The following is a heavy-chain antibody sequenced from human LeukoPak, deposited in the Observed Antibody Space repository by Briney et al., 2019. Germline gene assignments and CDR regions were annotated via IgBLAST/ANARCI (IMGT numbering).Heavy chain of an antibody. D-gene: IGHD3-10*01. J-gene: IGHJ4*02. CDR2: INPNSGVT. V-gene: IGHV1-2*02. CDR3: ARDGDYYGSGSYQY. Sequence: ASVKVSYKASGYIFTGYYIHWVRQGPGQGLDWMGWINPNSGVTNYAQKFQSRVTMTRETSISTGYIEPSRLRSDDTAVCYCARDGDYYGSGSYQYWGQGPLVSVSS. CDR1: GYIFTGYY.